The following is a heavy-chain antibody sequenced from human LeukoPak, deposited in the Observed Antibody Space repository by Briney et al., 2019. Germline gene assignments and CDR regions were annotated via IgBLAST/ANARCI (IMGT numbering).Heavy chain of an antibody. CDR2: IRYDGSNK. CDR3: AKDGPVAGTGGEIYYFDY. D-gene: IGHD6-19*01. V-gene: IGHV3-30*02. CDR1: GFTFSSYG. Sequence: PGGSLRLSCAASGFTFSSYGMHWVRQAPGKGLEWVAFIRYDGSNKYYADSVKGRFTISRDNSKNTLYLQMNSLRAEDTAVYYCAKDGPVAGTGGEIYYFDYWGQGTLVTVSS. J-gene: IGHJ4*02.